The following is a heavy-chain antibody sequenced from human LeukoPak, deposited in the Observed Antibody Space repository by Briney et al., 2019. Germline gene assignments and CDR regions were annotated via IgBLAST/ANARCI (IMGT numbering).Heavy chain of an antibody. D-gene: IGHD3-22*01. CDR2: ISSSSSTI. CDR3: VRDDDRPDNGLDY. Sequence: LXLSCAASGFTFSDYSMNWVRQAPGKGLEWVSYISSSSSTIYYTDSVKGRFTISRDNSKNTLYLQMNSLRAEDTAVYYCVRDDDRPDNGLDYWGQGTLVTVSS. CDR1: GFTFSDYS. V-gene: IGHV3-48*01. J-gene: IGHJ4*02.